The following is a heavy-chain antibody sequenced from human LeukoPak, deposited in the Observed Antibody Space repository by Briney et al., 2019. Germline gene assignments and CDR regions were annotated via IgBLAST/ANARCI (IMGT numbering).Heavy chain of an antibody. CDR3: ARDLHYYDSSGSLGAFDI. J-gene: IGHJ3*02. CDR1: GGSISSGSYY. V-gene: IGHV4-61*02. D-gene: IGHD3-22*01. Sequence: SQTLSLTCTVSGGSISSGSYYWSWIRQPAGKGLEWIGRIYTSGSTNYNPSLKSRVTISVDTSKNQFSLKLTSVTAADTAVYYCARDLHYYDSSGSLGAFDIWGQGTMLTVSS. CDR2: IYTSGST.